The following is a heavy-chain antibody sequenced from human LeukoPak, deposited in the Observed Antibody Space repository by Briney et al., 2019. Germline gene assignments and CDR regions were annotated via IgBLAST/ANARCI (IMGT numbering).Heavy chain of an antibody. Sequence: PGGSLRLSCAASGFTFSSYAMSWVRQAPGKGLEWVSPNSGGGDSTFYADSVKGRFTISRDNSKNTLYLQMSSLRAEDTAIYYCAKEEYSTRYYYYGMDVWGQGTTVTVSS. CDR1: GFTFSSYA. V-gene: IGHV3-23*01. CDR2: NSGGGDST. D-gene: IGHD2-2*01. CDR3: AKEEYSTRYYYYGMDV. J-gene: IGHJ6*02.